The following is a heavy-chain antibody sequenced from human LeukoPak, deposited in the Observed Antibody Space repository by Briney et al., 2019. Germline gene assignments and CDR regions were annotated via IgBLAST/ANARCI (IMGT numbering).Heavy chain of an antibody. CDR2: INPNSGGT. Sequence: ASVKVSCKASGYTFTGYYMHWVRQAPGQGLEWMGWINPNSGGTNYAQKFQGRVTMTRDTSISTAYMELSRLRSDDTAVYYCARDRDYYGSGSYYKYGYWGQGTLVTVSS. CDR3: ARDRDYYGSGSYYKYGY. D-gene: IGHD3-10*01. V-gene: IGHV1-2*02. J-gene: IGHJ4*02. CDR1: GYTFTGYY.